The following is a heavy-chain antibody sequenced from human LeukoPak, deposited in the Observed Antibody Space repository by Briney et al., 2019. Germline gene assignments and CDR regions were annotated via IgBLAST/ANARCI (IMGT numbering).Heavy chain of an antibody. CDR1: GDFISSSSYY. CDR2: IYYSGST. V-gene: IGHV4-39*07. D-gene: IGHD2-8*01. J-gene: IGHJ5*02. Sequence: PSETLSLTCTVSGDFISSSSYYWGWIRQPPGKGLEWIGNIYYSGSTDYNPSLKSRVTISVDTSKNQFSLKLSSVTAADTAVYYCARGGEVVYNWFDPWGQGTLVTVSS. CDR3: ARGGEVVYNWFDP.